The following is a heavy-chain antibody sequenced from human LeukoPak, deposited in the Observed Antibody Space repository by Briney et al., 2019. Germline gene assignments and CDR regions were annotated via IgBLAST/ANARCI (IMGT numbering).Heavy chain of an antibody. V-gene: IGHV3-21*01. J-gene: IGHJ5*02. CDR2: ISSSSSYI. CDR1: GFTFSTYS. CDR3: AIDSARGRVRGVMVDP. D-gene: IGHD3-10*01. Sequence: GGSLRLSCAASGFTFSTYSVNWVRKAPGKGLKWVSSISSSSSYIYYADSMKGRFTISRDNAKNSLYLQMNSLRAEDTAVYYCAIDSARGRVRGVMVDPWGQGTLVTVSS.